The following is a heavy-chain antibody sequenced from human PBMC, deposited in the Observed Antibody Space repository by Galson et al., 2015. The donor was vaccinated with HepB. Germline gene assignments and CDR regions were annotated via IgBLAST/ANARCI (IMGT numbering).Heavy chain of an antibody. J-gene: IGHJ4*02. V-gene: IGHV4-34*01. CDR1: GESFSGYF. D-gene: IGHD3-16*01. CDR3: ATENGYTGDFFDY. CDR2: INHGGRS. Sequence: VYGESFSGYFWTWIRQPPGKGLQWIGEINHGGRSNYNPSLKSRVTISVDTSKKQFSLNLRSVTAADTAVYYCATENGYTGDFFDYWGQGILVSVSS.